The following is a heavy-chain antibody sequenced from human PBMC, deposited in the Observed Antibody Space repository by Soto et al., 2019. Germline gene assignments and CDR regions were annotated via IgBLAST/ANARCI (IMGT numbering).Heavy chain of an antibody. CDR1: GGSLCSYY. CDR2: VFYTGRA. D-gene: IGHD1-1*01. J-gene: IGHJ6*02. Sequence: PSATXSLTCTFSGGSLCSYYWSWIRHPPGKGLEWIGYVFYTGRANYNASLKSRVRISLDKSNYQFSLKLSSVTAADTAVYYCARDREGRMNTKHYYYNGMDVWGQGTTVNVSS. CDR3: ARDREGRMNTKHYYYNGMDV. V-gene: IGHV4-59*01.